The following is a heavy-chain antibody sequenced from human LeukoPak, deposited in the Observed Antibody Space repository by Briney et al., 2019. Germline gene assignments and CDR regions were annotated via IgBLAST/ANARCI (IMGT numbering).Heavy chain of an antibody. J-gene: IGHJ4*02. CDR3: ARDHNPVDYYVWGKDPGAYIDY. Sequence: SVKVSSTVSGGTFTIYATSWVRHAPGQGLEWMGGIIPIFGIANYAQKFQGRVTITADNSTSTAYMEQRSLRSEDTAVYYWARDHNPVDYYVWGKDPGAYIDYWGQGTLVTVSS. CDR2: IIPIFGIA. CDR1: GGTFTIYA. V-gene: IGHV1-69*10. D-gene: IGHD3-10*02.